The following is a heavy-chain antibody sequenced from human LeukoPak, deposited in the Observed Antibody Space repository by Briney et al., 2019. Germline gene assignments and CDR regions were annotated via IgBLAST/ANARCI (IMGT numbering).Heavy chain of an antibody. CDR3: TVWFGELLRLNPHGAFDI. V-gene: IGHV3-7*03. D-gene: IGHD3-10*01. J-gene: IGHJ3*02. Sequence: GGSLRLSCAASGFSFSSYWMSWVRQAPGKGLEWVANIKQDGSEKYYVDSVKGRFTISRDNAKNSLYLQMNSLRAEDTAVYYCTVWFGELLRLNPHGAFDIWGQGTMVTVSS. CDR1: GFSFSSYW. CDR2: IKQDGSEK.